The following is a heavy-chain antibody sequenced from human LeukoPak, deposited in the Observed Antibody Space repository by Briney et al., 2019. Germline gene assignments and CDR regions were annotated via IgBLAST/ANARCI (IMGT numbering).Heavy chain of an antibody. D-gene: IGHD6-6*01. Sequence: ASVKVSCKASGYTFTSYGISWVRQAPGQGLEWMGWISAYNGNTNYAQKFQGRVTMTRDMSTSTVYMELSSLRSEDTAVYYCARAPYSSSPYFDYWGQGTLVTVSS. CDR1: GYTFTSYG. V-gene: IGHV1-18*01. J-gene: IGHJ4*02. CDR3: ARAPYSSSPYFDY. CDR2: ISAYNGNT.